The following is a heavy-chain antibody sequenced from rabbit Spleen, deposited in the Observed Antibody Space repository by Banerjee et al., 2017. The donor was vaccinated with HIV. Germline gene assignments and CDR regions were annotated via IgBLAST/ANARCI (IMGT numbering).Heavy chain of an antibody. D-gene: IGHD4-2*01. V-gene: IGHV1S45*01. J-gene: IGHJ4*01. Sequence: QEQLEESGGDLVKPEGSLTLTCTASGFSFSRRYWICWVRQAPGKGLEWIACIDAGSSGTTYYASWAKGRFTISKTSSTTVTLQMTSLTAADMATYFCARWDGPTSSTYTNNLWGPGSLVTVS. CDR3: ARWDGPTSSTYTNNL. CDR1: GFSFSRRYW. CDR2: IDAGSSGTT.